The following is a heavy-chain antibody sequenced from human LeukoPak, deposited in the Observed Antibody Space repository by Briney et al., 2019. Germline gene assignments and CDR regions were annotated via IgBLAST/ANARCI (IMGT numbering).Heavy chain of an antibody. CDR3: ARVPSLGYCSGGSCYRFDH. J-gene: IGHJ4*02. V-gene: IGHV1-8*01. Sequence: ASVTVSCKASGYTFASYDINWVRQAPGQGLEWMGWMNPDSTNTGYAQKFQGRVTMTRDTSMSIAYMELSSLTSEDTAVYYCARVPSLGYCSGGSCYRFDHWGQGTLVAVSS. CDR2: MNPDSTNT. D-gene: IGHD2-15*01. CDR1: GYTFASYD.